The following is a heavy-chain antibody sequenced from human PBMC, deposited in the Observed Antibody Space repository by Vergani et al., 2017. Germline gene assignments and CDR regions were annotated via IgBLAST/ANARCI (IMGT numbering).Heavy chain of an antibody. J-gene: IGHJ6*02. D-gene: IGHD2-15*01. V-gene: IGHV4-59*01. CDR3: AREAALGYCSGGSCHSGGLTPSMDV. Sequence: QVQLQESGPGLVKPSETLSLTCTVSGGSISSYHWSWIRQPPGKGLEWIGYIYYSGSTNYNPALKSRVTISVDTSKNQFSLKLSSVTAADTAVYYCAREAALGYCSGGSCHSGGLTPSMDVWGQGTTVTVSS. CDR1: GGSISSYH. CDR2: IYYSGST.